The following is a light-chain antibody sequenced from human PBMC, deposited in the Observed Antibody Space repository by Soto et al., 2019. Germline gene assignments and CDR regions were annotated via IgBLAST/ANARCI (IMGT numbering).Light chain of an antibody. CDR2: DVS. J-gene: IGLJ1*01. V-gene: IGLV2-14*01. CDR1: RSDVGGYNY. Sequence: QSVETQPASVSGSPGQSITISCTGTRSDVGGYNYVSWHQQHPGKAPKLMIYDVSNRPSGVSNRFSGSKSGNTASLTISGLQAEDEADYYCSSYTSSSTLLFVFGTGTKVTVL. CDR3: SSYTSSSTLLFV.